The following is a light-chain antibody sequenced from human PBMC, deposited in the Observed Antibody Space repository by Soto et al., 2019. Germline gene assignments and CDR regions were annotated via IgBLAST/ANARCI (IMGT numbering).Light chain of an antibody. CDR1: QGISSY. CDR2: AAS. CDR3: QHRDSYST. Sequence: DIPLTQSPSFLSASVGDRVTITCRASQGISSYLAWYQQKPGKAPKLLIYAASTLQSGVPSRFSGSGSGTEFTLTNSSLQPEDFATYYCQHRDSYSTFGQGTRLEMK. J-gene: IGKJ5*01. V-gene: IGKV1-9*01.